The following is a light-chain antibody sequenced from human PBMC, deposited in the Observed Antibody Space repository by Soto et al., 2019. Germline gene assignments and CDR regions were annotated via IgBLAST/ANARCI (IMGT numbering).Light chain of an antibody. Sequence: EIVMTQSPATLSVSPVERATLSCRASQGIKDYVAWFQQKPGQAPRLLIYGASNRATGIPDRFSGSGSGTDFTLTISRLEPEDFAVYYCQQYGSSGTFGQGTKVDIK. CDR2: GAS. J-gene: IGKJ1*01. CDR1: QGIKDY. V-gene: IGKV3-20*01. CDR3: QQYGSSGT.